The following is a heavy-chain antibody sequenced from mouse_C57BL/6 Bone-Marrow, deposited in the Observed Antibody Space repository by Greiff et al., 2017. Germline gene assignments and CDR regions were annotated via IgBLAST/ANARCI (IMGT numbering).Heavy chain of an antibody. Sequence: VQLQQPGAELVKPGASVKLSCKASGYTFTSYWMHWVKQRPGQGLEWIGMIHPNSCSTNYNEKFKSKATLTVDKSSSTAYMQLSSLTSEDSAVYYCARDDGSSYTFAYWGQGTLVTVSA. CDR3: ARDDGSSYTFAY. V-gene: IGHV1-64*01. CDR2: IHPNSCST. D-gene: IGHD1-1*01. CDR1: GYTFTSYW. J-gene: IGHJ3*01.